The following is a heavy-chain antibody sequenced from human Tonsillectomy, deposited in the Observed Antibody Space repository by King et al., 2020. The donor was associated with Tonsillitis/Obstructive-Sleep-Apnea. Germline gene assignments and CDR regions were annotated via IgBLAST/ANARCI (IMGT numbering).Heavy chain of an antibody. CDR1: GFTFSSYA. J-gene: IGHJ6*02. CDR2: ISYDGSHK. D-gene: IGHD6-13*01. V-gene: IGHV3-30*04. CDR3: ARAPGIAASNINSYFGMDV. Sequence: QVQLVESGGGVVQPGRSLRLSCAASGFTFSSYAMHWVRQAPGKGLEWVTVISYDGSHKYYADSVKGRFTISRDNSKNTLYLQMNSLRPEDTAVYYCARAPGIAASNINSYFGMDVWGQGTTVTVSS.